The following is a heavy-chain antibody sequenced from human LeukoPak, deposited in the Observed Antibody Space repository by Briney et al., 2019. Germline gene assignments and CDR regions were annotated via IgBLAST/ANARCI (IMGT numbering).Heavy chain of an antibody. J-gene: IGHJ3*02. V-gene: IGHV3-7*01. CDR3: ARESNYYGSGSWDAFDI. D-gene: IGHD3-10*01. CDR2: IKQDGSEK. CDR1: GFTFSSYW. Sequence: PGGSLRLSCAASGFTFSSYWMSWVRQAPGKGLEWVANIKQDGSEKYYVDSVKGRFTISRDNAKNSLYLQMNSLRAEDTAVYYCARESNYYGSGSWDAFDIWGQGTMVTVSS.